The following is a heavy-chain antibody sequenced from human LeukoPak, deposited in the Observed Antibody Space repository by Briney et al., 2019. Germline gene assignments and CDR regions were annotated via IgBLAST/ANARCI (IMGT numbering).Heavy chain of an antibody. J-gene: IGHJ4*02. D-gene: IGHD6-19*01. CDR1: GYTFTGYY. Sequence: ASVKVSCKASGYTFTGYYMHWVRQAPGQGLEWMGWINPNSGGTNYAQKFQGRVTMTRDTSISTAYMELSGLRSDDTAVYYCARGRSRAVAGISDGDYWGQGTLVTVSS. V-gene: IGHV1-2*02. CDR3: ARGRSRAVAGISDGDY. CDR2: INPNSGGT.